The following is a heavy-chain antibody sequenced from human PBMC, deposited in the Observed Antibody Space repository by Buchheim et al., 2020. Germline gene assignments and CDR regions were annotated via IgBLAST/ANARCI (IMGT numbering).Heavy chain of an antibody. CDR1: GGSFSGYY. V-gene: IGHV4-34*01. Sequence: QVQLQQWGAGLLKPSETLSLTCAVYGGSFSGYYWSWIRQPPGKGLEWIGEINHSGSTNYNPSLTSRVTISVDTSKNQFSLKLSSVTAADTAVYYCARGPWGYCSSTSCYWGAGYFDYGGQGT. J-gene: IGHJ4*02. D-gene: IGHD2-2*01. CDR2: INHSGST. CDR3: ARGPWGYCSSTSCYWGAGYFDY.